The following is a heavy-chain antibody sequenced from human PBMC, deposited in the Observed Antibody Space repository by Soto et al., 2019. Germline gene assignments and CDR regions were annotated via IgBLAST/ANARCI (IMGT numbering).Heavy chain of an antibody. CDR1: GFTFSSYG. J-gene: IGHJ4*02. V-gene: IGHV3-33*01. CDR2: IWYDGSNK. CDR3: ARDNYGSGSAMDY. D-gene: IGHD3-10*01. Sequence: QVQLVESGGGVVQPGRSLRLSCAASGFTFSSYGMHWVRQAPGKGLEWVAVIWYDGSNKYYADSVKGRFTISRDNSKNTLYLQMNSLRAEDTAVYYCARDNYGSGSAMDYWGQGTLVTVSS.